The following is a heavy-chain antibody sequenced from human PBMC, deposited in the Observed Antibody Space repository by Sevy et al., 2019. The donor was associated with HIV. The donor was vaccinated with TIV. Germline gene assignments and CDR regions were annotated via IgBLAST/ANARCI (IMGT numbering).Heavy chain of an antibody. J-gene: IGHJ6*02. V-gene: IGHV4-59*01. CDR2: VYYTGNT. CDR3: VRQGGLVDYGMYV. Sequence: SETLSLTCTVSVGSISHYYWSWIRQPPGKGLEWIGFVYYTGNTNYNPSLKGRVTVALDTSKNQFSLKLNSVTAADTAVYYCVRQGGLVDYGMYVWGPGTTVTVSS. CDR1: VGSISHYY. D-gene: IGHD1-26*01.